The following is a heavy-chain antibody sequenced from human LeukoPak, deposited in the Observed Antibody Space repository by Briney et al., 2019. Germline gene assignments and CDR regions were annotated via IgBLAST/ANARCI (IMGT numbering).Heavy chain of an antibody. D-gene: IGHD6-19*01. V-gene: IGHV1-2*02. Sequence: GASVKVSFKASGYTFTGYYMHWVRQAPGQGLEWMGWINPNSGGTNYAQKFQGRVTMTRDTSISTAYMELSRLRSDDTAVYYCASVGIAVAGTFDYWGQGTLVTVSS. CDR2: INPNSGGT. CDR3: ASVGIAVAGTFDY. J-gene: IGHJ4*02. CDR1: GYTFTGYY.